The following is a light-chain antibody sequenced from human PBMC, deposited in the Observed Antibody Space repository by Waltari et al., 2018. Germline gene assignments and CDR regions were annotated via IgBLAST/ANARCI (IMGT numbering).Light chain of an antibody. CDR1: NRDVGGYDY. V-gene: IGLV2-14*03. CDR2: DVS. Sequence: QSALTQPASVSGSPGQSITISCTGTNRDVGGYDYVYWYQQHPGKAPTLIIYDVSNRPSGVSNRFSGSKSGNTASLTISGLQAEDEADYYCNSYTSSSTRVFGGGTKLTVL. J-gene: IGLJ2*01. CDR3: NSYTSSSTRV.